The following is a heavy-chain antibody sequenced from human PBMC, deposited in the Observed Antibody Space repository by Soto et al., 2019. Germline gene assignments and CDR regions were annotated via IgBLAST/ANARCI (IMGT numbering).Heavy chain of an antibody. CDR1: GYTFTNYV. CDR2: INAGNGNT. CDR3: ARGGSLYWYFDL. J-gene: IGHJ2*01. D-gene: IGHD1-26*01. Sequence: QVQLVQSGAEVKKPGASVKVSCKASGYTFTNYVMHWVRQAPGQRLEWMGWINAGNGNTKYSQKFQGRVTITRDTSASTAYMELSSLRSEDTAVYYCARGGSLYWYFDLWGRGTLVTVSS. V-gene: IGHV1-3*01.